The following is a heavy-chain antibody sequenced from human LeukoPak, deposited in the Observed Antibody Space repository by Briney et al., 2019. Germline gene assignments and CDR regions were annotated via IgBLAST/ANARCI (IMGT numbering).Heavy chain of an antibody. CDR3: AAIMVVTAGVAFNI. CDR1: GYTFTSYD. V-gene: IGHV1-8*01. J-gene: IGHJ3*02. D-gene: IGHD2-21*02. CDR2: MSPNSDNR. Sequence: GASVEVSCKASGYTFTSYDINWVRQATGQGLEWMGWMSPNSDNRGYEQKFQGRVTMTMDTSISTAYMELSSLRSEDTAVYYCAAIMVVTAGVAFNIWGQGTMVTVSS.